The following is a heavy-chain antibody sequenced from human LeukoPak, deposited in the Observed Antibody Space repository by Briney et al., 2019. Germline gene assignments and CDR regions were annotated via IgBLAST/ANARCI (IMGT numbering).Heavy chain of an antibody. Sequence: SGPTQVNPTQTLTLTCTFSGFSLSPSGVGVGWIRQPPGKALDWLALIYWNDDKRYSSSLKSRLTITKDTSKNQVVLTMTNMDPVDTATYYCAHPLEEQWLVAFDYWGQGILVTVSS. CDR2: IYWNDDK. V-gene: IGHV2-5*01. J-gene: IGHJ4*02. D-gene: IGHD6-19*01. CDR1: GFSLSPSGVG. CDR3: AHPLEEQWLVAFDY.